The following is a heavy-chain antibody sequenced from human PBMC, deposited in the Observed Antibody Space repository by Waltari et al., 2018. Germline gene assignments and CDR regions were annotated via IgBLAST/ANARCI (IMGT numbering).Heavy chain of an antibody. CDR3: ARRGRYSSGWWGFGFDP. CDR1: GGSFSGYY. J-gene: IGHJ5*02. D-gene: IGHD6-19*01. V-gene: IGHV4-34*01. CDR2: INHSGTT. Sequence: QVQLQQCGAGLLKPSETLSLTCAVYGGSFSGYYWSWIRQPPGKGLEWIGEINHSGTTTYNPSLKSRVTISVDTSKNQFSLKLSSVTAADTAVYYCARRGRYSSGWWGFGFDPWGQGTLVTVSS.